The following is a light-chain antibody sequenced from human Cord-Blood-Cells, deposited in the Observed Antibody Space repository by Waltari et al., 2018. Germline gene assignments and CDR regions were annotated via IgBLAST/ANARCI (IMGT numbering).Light chain of an antibody. J-gene: IGKJ2*01. V-gene: IGKV3-15*01. CDR3: QQYNNWPYT. CDR2: GAS. Sequence: ELVMTQSPATLSVSPGASATLSCRASQSVSSNLAWYQQKPGQAPRLLIYGASTRATGIPARFSGSGSGTEFTLTISSLQSEDFAVYYCQQYNNWPYTFGQGTKLEIK. CDR1: QSVSSN.